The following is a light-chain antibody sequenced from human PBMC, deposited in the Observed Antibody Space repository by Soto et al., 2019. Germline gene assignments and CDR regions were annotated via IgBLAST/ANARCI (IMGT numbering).Light chain of an antibody. CDR1: SSDVGDYNS. J-gene: IGLJ1*01. CDR3: CSYVGGYSYV. CDR2: DVS. V-gene: IGLV2-11*01. Sequence: QSVLTQPRSVSGSPGRSVTVSCIGTSSDVGDYNSVSWYQQHPGKAPKLMIYDVSKRPSGVPDRFSGSKSGNTASLTISGLQAEDEADYYCCSYVGGYSYVFGIGTKVTVL.